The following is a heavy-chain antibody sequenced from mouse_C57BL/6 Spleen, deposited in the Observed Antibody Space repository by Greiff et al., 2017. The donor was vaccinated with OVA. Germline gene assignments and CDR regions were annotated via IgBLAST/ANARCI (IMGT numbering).Heavy chain of an antibody. Sequence: VQLQQSGAELVKPGASVKISCKASGYAFSSYWMNWVKQRHGKGLEWIGQIYPGDGDTNYNGKFKGKATLTADKSSSTAYMQLSSLTSEDSAVYFCARYGSSYEGAMDYWGQGTSVTVSS. CDR2: IYPGDGDT. CDR1: GYAFSSYW. D-gene: IGHD1-1*01. CDR3: ARYGSSYEGAMDY. V-gene: IGHV1-80*01. J-gene: IGHJ4*01.